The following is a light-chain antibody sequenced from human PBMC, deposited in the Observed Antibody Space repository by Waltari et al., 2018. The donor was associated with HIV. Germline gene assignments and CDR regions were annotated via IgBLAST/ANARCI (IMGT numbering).Light chain of an antibody. J-gene: IGLJ2*01. CDR3: AAWDDSLNGVV. V-gene: IGLV1-44*01. Sequence: QSVLTQPPSASGTPGQTVTISCSGSSSNIGSNTVNWYQHLPGTAPKLLIYSTNRRPAGVPDRFSGSKSGTSASRAISGLQSEVEADYYCAAWDDSLNGVVFGGGTKLTVL. CDR2: STN. CDR1: SSNIGSNT.